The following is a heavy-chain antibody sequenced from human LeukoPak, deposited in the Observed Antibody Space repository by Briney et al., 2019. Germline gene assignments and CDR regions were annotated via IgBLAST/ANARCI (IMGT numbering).Heavy chain of an antibody. D-gene: IGHD3-22*01. CDR1: GGSISSYY. CDR2: TYTSGST. CDR3: AGGYYYYYFDY. Sequence: LETLSLTCTVSGGSISSYYWSWIRQPPGKGLEWIGYTYTSGSTNYNPSLKSRVNISVDTSKNQFSLKLSSVTAADTAVYYCAGGYYYYYFDYWGQGTLVTVSS. V-gene: IGHV4-4*09. J-gene: IGHJ4*02.